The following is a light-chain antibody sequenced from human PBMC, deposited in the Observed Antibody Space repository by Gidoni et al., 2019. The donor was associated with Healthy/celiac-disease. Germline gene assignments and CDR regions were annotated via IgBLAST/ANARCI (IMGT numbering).Light chain of an antibody. CDR3: QQSYSSWT. V-gene: IGKV1-39*01. CDR2: AAS. CDR1: QSISSD. J-gene: IGKJ1*01. Sequence: DIQMTHSPSSLSASVGDRVTITCRASQSISSDLNWYQQKPGKAPKLLIYAASSLQSGVPSRFRGRGSGTDFTLTISSLQPEDFATSSCQQSYSSWTFXHXTKVEIQ.